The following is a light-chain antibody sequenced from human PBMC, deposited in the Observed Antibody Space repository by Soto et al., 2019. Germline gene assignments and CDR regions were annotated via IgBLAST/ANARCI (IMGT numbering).Light chain of an antibody. V-gene: IGLV2-23*02. J-gene: IGLJ2*01. Sequence: QSALTQPASVSGSPGQSITISCTGSSSDVGTYNLVSWYQHHPGKAPTLMISEVIKRPSGVSNRFSGSKSGNTASLTISGLQAEDEADYYCCSYAGSSILVFGGGTKVTVL. CDR3: CSYAGSSILV. CDR1: SSDVGTYNL. CDR2: EVI.